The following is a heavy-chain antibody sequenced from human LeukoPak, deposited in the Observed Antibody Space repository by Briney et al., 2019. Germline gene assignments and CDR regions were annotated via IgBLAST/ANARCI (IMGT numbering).Heavy chain of an antibody. V-gene: IGHV3-15*01. Sequence: GGSLRLSCAASGFTFSDAWMNWVRQAPGKGLKWVGRIKSKRDFETIDYAAPVKGRFTISRDDSRNTLYLQMNGLKIEDTALYYCMIDVPGGSYPFDYWGQGTLVTVSS. CDR3: MIDVPGGSYPFDY. J-gene: IGHJ4*02. D-gene: IGHD1-26*01. CDR1: GFTFSDAW. CDR2: IKSKRDFETI.